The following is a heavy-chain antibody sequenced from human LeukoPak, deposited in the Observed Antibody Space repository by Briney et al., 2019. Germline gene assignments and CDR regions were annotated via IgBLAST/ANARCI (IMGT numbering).Heavy chain of an antibody. CDR1: GFTFSSYA. Sequence: PGGSLRLSCAASGFTFSSYAMSWIRQAPGKGLEWVSHISSSSNNIHYANSVRGRFTISRDNAKNSVYLQMNSLRAEDKAIYYCARAAGWFDPWGQGTLVTVSS. V-gene: IGHV3-48*04. J-gene: IGHJ5*02. CDR2: ISSSSNNI. CDR3: ARAAGWFDP.